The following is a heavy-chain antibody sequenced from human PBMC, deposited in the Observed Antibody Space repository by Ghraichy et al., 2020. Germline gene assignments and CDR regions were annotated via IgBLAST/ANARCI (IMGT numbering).Heavy chain of an antibody. V-gene: IGHV4-59*01. Sequence: SETLSLTCTVSGGSISSYYWSWIRQPPGKGLEWIGYIYYSGSTNYNPSLKSRVTISVDTSKNQFSLKLSSVTAADTAVYYCARGIAYYDFWSGYTDLNWFDPWGQGTLVTVSS. J-gene: IGHJ5*02. D-gene: IGHD3-3*01. CDR2: IYYSGST. CDR1: GGSISSYY. CDR3: ARGIAYYDFWSGYTDLNWFDP.